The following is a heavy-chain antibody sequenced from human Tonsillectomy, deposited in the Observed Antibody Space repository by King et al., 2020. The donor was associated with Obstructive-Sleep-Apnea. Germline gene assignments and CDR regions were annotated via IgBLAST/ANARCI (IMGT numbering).Heavy chain of an antibody. V-gene: IGHV3-23*04. D-gene: IGHD5-18*01. CDR2: INTGGGTT. CDR1: GFTFSNYA. J-gene: IGHJ4*02. CDR3: AKRVDTAMVFDY. Sequence: VQLVESGGGLVQPGGSLRLSCAASGFTFSNYAMSWVRQAPGKGLEWVSAINTGGGTTYYAASGKGRFTISRDNSKNTRYLQMNSLRAEDTAVYYCAKRVDTAMVFDYWGQGTLVTVSS.